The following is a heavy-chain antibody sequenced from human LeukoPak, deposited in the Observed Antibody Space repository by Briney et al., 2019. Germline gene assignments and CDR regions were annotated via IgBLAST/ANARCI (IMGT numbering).Heavy chain of an antibody. D-gene: IGHD5-24*01. CDR3: ARGRGGDGYSWRCYFDY. CDR1: GFTFSSYA. Sequence: PGGSLRLSCAASGFTFSSYAMHWVRQAPGKGLEWVAVISYDGSNKYYADSVKGRFTISRDNSKNTLYLQMNSLRSEDTAVYYCARGRGGDGYSWRCYFDYWGQGTLVTVSS. V-gene: IGHV3-30-3*01. J-gene: IGHJ4*02. CDR2: ISYDGSNK.